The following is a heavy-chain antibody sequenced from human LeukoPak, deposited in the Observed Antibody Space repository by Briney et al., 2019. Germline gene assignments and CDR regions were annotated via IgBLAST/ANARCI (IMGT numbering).Heavy chain of an antibody. V-gene: IGHV3-23*01. CDR3: ANCNGWLPHNY. CDR2: ISGSSGST. Sequence: QAGGSLRLSCADSEFNFSSYAMSWVRPAPGKRLEWVSGISGSSGSTLYADSGKGRFTISRDNSKNTLYLQMNSLRAEDTAVYYCANCNGWLPHNYWGQGTLVTVSS. CDR1: EFNFSSYA. J-gene: IGHJ4*02. D-gene: IGHD6-19*01.